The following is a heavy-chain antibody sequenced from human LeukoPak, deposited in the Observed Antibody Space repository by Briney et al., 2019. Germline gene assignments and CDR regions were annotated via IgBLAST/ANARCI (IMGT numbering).Heavy chain of an antibody. CDR3: SRQNYDSSGYPPYFDY. D-gene: IGHD3-22*01. V-gene: IGHV4-59*08. CDR2: KFYSGST. Sequence: PSETLSLTCTVSGCSISTYYWSWIRQPPGKGLEWIGYKFYSGSTNYNPSLKSRVTISVDTSKNQLSLKLSSVTAADTAVYYCSRQNYDSSGYPPYFDYWGQGIPVTVSS. CDR1: GCSISTYY. J-gene: IGHJ4*02.